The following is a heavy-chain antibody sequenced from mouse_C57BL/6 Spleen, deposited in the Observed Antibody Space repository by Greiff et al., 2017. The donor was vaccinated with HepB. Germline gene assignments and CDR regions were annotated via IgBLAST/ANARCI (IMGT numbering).Heavy chain of an antibody. Sequence: QVQLKESGAELVRPGASVKLSCKASGYTFTDYYINWVKQRPGQGLEWIARIYPGSGNTYYNEKFKGKATLTAEKSSSTAYMQLSSLTSEDSAVYFCARGDSNDVWFAYWGQGTLVTVSA. CDR3: ARGDSNDVWFAY. CDR1: GYTFTDYY. V-gene: IGHV1-76*01. CDR2: IYPGSGNT. D-gene: IGHD2-12*01. J-gene: IGHJ3*01.